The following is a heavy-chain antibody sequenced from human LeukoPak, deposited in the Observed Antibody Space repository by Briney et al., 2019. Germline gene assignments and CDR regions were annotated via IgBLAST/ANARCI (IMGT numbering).Heavy chain of an antibody. J-gene: IGHJ4*02. D-gene: IGHD4-17*01. CDR1: GFTFSSYG. CDR2: IWYDGSNK. Sequence: GMSLRLSCAASGFTFSSYGMHWVRQAPGKGLEWVAVIWYDGSNKYYADSVKGRFTISRDNSKNTLYLQMNSLRAEDTAVYYCARDRAVTKNGAIDYWGQGTLVTVSS. V-gene: IGHV3-33*08. CDR3: ARDRAVTKNGAIDY.